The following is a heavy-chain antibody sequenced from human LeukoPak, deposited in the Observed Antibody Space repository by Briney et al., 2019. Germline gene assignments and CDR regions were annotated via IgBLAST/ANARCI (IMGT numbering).Heavy chain of an antibody. CDR1: GGSISNYY. CDR3: ARGGFLDLFDP. V-gene: IGHV4-59*01. CDR2: IYYSGST. Sequence: SETLSLTCTLSGGSISNYYWNWIRQSPGKGLDWIGYIYYSGSTKYNPSLKSRVTISVDTSKNQFSLRLSSVTAADTAVYYCARGGFLDLFDPWGQGTLVTVSS. J-gene: IGHJ5*02. D-gene: IGHD1-1*01.